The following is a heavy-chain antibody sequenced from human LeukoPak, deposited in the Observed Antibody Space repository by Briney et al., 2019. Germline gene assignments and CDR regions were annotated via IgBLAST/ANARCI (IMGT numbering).Heavy chain of an antibody. CDR2: ISGSGVMT. D-gene: IGHD4-17*01. CDR1: GFTFSDYA. J-gene: IGHJ4*02. V-gene: IGHV3-23*01. Sequence: GGSLRLSCAASGFTFSDYAMTWVRQAPGKGLEWVATISGSGVMTYYADSVKGRFTISRDNSKNTLYLQMNSLRAEDTAVYYCAKWDYGDFHWGQGTLVTVSS. CDR3: AKWDYGDFH.